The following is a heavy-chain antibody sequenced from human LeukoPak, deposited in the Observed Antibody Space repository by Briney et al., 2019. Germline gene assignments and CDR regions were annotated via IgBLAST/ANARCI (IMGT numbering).Heavy chain of an antibody. D-gene: IGHD5-12*01. CDR2: ISGSGGST. CDR3: AKDGAWLRFDD. Sequence: GGSLRLSCAASGFTFSSYAMSWVRQAPGKGLEWVSAISGSGGSTYYADSVKGRFTISRDNSKNTLYLHMSNLRAEDTAVYYCAKDGAWLRFDDWGQGILVIVSS. CDR1: GFTFSSYA. V-gene: IGHV3-23*01. J-gene: IGHJ4*02.